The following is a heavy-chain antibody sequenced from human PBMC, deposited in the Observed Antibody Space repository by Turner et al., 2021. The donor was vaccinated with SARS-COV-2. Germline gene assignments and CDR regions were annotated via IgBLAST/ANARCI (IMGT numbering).Heavy chain of an antibody. CDR3: ARQDYDFWSGYPNWLDP. J-gene: IGHJ5*02. CDR1: GGSISGSNYY. V-gene: IGHV4-39*01. CDR2: VYCRGST. D-gene: IGHD3-3*01. Sequence: QLQLQESGPGLLKPSETLSLTCTVSGGSISGSNYYWGWIRQPPGKGLEWIGCVYCRGSTFYNPSLESRVTISADTSKNQFSLKLISVTAADTAMYFCARQDYDFWSGYPNWLDPWGQGTLVIVSS.